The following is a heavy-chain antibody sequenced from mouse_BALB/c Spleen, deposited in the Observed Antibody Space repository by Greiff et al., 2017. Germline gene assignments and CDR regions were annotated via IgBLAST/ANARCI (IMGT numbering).Heavy chain of an antibody. CDR3: TREKSQALWFAY. CDR2: IYPGNSDT. J-gene: IGHJ3*01. D-gene: IGHD1-3*01. CDR1: GYTFTSYW. V-gene: IGHV1-5*01. Sequence: EVQLQQSGTVLARPGASVKMSCKASGYTFTSYWMHWVKQRPGQGLEWIGAIYPGNSDTSYNQKFKGKAKLTAVTSTSTAYMELSSLTNEDSAVYYCTREKSQALWFAYWGQGTLVTVSA.